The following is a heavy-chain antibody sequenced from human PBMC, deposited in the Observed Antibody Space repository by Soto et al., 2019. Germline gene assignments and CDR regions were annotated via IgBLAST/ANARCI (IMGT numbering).Heavy chain of an antibody. J-gene: IGHJ4*01. Sequence: PSETLSLTCPVSGASISSGWWTWVRQPPGKGLEWIGETLYSGTTNYNPSFESRVTISADTSKNQFSLKLRSVTAADTAIYYCARGHWELAYWGQGTLVTVSS. CDR2: TLYSGTT. V-gene: IGHV4-4*02. CDR3: ARGHWELAY. CDR1: GASISSGW. D-gene: IGHD3-10*01.